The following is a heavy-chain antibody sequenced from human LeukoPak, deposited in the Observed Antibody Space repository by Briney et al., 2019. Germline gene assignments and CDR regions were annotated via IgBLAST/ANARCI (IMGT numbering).Heavy chain of an antibody. J-gene: IGHJ4*02. D-gene: IGHD4-23*01. CDR3: ARRAGGYSHPYDY. CDR1: GFMFSNYW. V-gene: IGHV3-7*03. CDR2: IKEDGSEK. Sequence: PGGSLRLSCAASGFMFSNYWMSWVRQAPGKGLEWVANIKEDGSEKYYVESVKGRFTISRDNAKTSVYLQMNSLRAEDTAVYYCARRAGGYSHPYDYWGQGILVTVSS.